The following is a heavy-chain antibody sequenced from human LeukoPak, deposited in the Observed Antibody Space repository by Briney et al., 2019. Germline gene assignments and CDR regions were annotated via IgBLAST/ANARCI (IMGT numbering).Heavy chain of an antibody. J-gene: IGHJ4*02. V-gene: IGHV3-30-3*01. CDR3: ARGSFGATIFGVVIGDY. CDR1: GFTVSSNY. Sequence: GGSLRLSCAASGFTVSSNYMSWVRQAPGKGLEWVAVISYDGSNKYYADSVKGRFTISRDNSKNTLYLQMNSLRAEDTAVYYCARGSFGATIFGVVIGDYWGQGTLVAVSS. D-gene: IGHD3-3*01. CDR2: ISYDGSNK.